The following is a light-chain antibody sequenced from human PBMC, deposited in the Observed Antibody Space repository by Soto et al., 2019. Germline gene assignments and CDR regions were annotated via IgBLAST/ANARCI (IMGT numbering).Light chain of an antibody. J-gene: IGKJ1*01. V-gene: IGKV1-5*03. Sequence: DIQMTQSPSTLSASVGDRVTITCRASQSVTSWLAWYQQKPGKAPNLLIYKASNLEYGVSSSFSGSGYGTEFTLTFSSLQPDDFAPYYGKQNRGYSWTFGQGPKVEIK. CDR3: KQNRGYSWT. CDR2: KAS. CDR1: QSVTSW.